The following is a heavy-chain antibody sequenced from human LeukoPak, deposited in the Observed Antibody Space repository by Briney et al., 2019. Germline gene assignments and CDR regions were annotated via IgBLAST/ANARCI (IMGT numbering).Heavy chain of an antibody. CDR3: ARGFWSGYYYNWFDP. CDR2: IYCGGST. V-gene: IGHV3-66*02. J-gene: IGHJ5*02. Sequence: GGSLRLSCAASGFTVSSNYMSWVRQAPGKGLEWVSVIYCGGSTSYSDSLKSRFTISRDSSKNTLHLQMNSLRAEDTAVYYCARGFWSGYYYNWFDPWGQGTLVTVSS. CDR1: GFTVSSNY. D-gene: IGHD3-3*01.